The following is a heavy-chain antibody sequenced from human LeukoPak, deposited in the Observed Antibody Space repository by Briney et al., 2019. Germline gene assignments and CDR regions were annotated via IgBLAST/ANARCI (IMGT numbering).Heavy chain of an antibody. CDR1: GFTFSSYA. V-gene: IGHV3-23*01. D-gene: IGHD4-17*01. J-gene: IGHJ5*02. Sequence: GGSLRLSCAASGFTFSSYAMSWVRQAPGKGLEWVSAFSGSGGSTYYADSVKGRFTISRDNSKNTLYLQMNSLRAEDTAVYYCAKGPTPSTKYNWFDPWGQGTLVTVSS. CDR3: AKGPTPSTKYNWFDP. CDR2: FSGSGGST.